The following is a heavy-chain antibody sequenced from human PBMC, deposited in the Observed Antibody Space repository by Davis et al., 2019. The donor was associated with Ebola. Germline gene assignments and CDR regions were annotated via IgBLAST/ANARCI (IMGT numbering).Heavy chain of an antibody. Sequence: PGGSLRLSCKGTGYSFTSYWISWVRQMPGKGLEWMGRIDPSDSYTNYSPSFQGHVTISADKSISTAYLQWSSLKASDTAMYYCARRRYCSSTSCFPFDYWGQGTLVTVSS. V-gene: IGHV5-10-1*01. CDR2: IDPSDSYT. D-gene: IGHD2-2*01. CDR3: ARRRYCSSTSCFPFDY. J-gene: IGHJ4*02. CDR1: GYSFTSYW.